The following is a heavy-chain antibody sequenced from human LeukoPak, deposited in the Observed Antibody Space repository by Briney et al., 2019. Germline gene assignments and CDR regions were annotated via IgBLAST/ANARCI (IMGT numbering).Heavy chain of an antibody. CDR1: GFTFSSYA. D-gene: IGHD3-3*01. Sequence: PGGSLRLSCAASGFTFSSYAMSWVRQAPGKGLEWVSAISGSGGSTYYADSVKGRFTISRDNSKNTLYLRMNSLRAEDTAVYYCAKGFVWSGYYTGRAFDIWGQGTMVTVSS. CDR3: AKGFVWSGYYTGRAFDI. CDR2: ISGSGGST. V-gene: IGHV3-23*01. J-gene: IGHJ3*02.